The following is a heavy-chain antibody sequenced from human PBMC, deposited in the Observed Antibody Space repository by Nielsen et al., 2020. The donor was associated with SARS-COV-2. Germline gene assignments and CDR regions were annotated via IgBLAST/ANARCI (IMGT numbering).Heavy chain of an antibody. Sequence: ASVKVSCKSSGYTFTQHPIHWVRQAPGQGLEWMGWISAYNGNTKYAQKLQGRVTMTTDTSTSTAYMELRSLRSDDTAVYYCGRDDYYDSSGYLAWWGQGTLVTVSS. CDR2: ISAYNGNT. J-gene: IGHJ4*02. D-gene: IGHD3-22*01. V-gene: IGHV1-18*01. CDR1: GYTFTQHP. CDR3: GRDDYYDSSGYLAW.